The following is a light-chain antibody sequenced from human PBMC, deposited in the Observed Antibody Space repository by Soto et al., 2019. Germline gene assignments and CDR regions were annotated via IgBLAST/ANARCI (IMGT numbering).Light chain of an antibody. CDR2: EGS. J-gene: IGLJ2*01. CDR1: SSDVGSYNL. Sequence: QSALTQPPSVSGSPGQSITISCTGTSSDVGSYNLVSWYQQHPGKAPKLMIYEGSKRPSGVSNRFSGSKSGNTASLTISGVQAEDDADYYCCSYAGSSTFVVFGGGTKLTVL. V-gene: IGLV2-23*03. CDR3: CSYAGSSTFVV.